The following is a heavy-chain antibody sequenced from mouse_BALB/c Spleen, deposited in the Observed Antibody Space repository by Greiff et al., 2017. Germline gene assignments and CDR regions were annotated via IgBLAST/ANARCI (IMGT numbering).Heavy chain of an antibody. J-gene: IGHJ2*01. CDR2: IYPGSGST. Sequence: QVQLQQPGAELVKPGTSVKLSCKASGYNFTSYWINWVKLRPGQGLEWIGDIYPGSGSTNYNEKFKSKATLTVDTSSSTAYMQLSSLASEDSALYYCARDDDDGGIDYWGQGTTLTVAS. V-gene: IGHV1-55*01. D-gene: IGHD2-4*01. CDR3: ARDDDDGGIDY. CDR1: GYNFTSYW.